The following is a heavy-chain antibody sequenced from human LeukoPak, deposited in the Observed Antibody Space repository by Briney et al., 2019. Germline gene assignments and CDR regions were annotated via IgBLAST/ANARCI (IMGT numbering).Heavy chain of an antibody. J-gene: IGHJ4*02. CDR1: GFTFSSYS. Sequence: GGSLRLSCAASGFTFSSYSMNWVRQAPGKGLEWVSSISSSSSYIYYADSVKGRFTISRDNAKNSLYLQMSGLRAEDTAVYYCAREVTYYDILTGSRNPYYFDYWGQGTLVTVSP. D-gene: IGHD3-9*01. CDR2: ISSSSSYI. V-gene: IGHV3-21*01. CDR3: AREVTYYDILTGSRNPYYFDY.